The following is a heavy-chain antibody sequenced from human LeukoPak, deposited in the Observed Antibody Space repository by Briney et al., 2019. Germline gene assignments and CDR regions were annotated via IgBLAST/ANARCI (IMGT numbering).Heavy chain of an antibody. CDR2: IRYDGSNK. Sequence: PGGSLRLSCAASGFTFSSYGMHWVRQAPGKGLEWVAFIRYDGSNKYYADSVKGRFTISRDNSKNTLYLQMNSLRAEDTAVYYCATFMITFGGSTDYWGQGTLVTVSS. J-gene: IGHJ4*02. CDR1: GFTFSSYG. CDR3: ATFMITFGGSTDY. D-gene: IGHD3-16*01. V-gene: IGHV3-30*02.